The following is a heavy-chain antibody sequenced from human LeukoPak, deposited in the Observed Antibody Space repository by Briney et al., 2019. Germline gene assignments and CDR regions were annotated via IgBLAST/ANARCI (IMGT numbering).Heavy chain of an antibody. Sequence: GGSLRLSCAASGFTFSSYAMSWVRQAPGKGLEWVSAISGSGGSTYYADSVKGRFTISRDNSKNTLYLQMNSLRAEDTAVYYCAKDQNPEQYYYGSGSPWGQGTLVTVSS. D-gene: IGHD3-10*01. CDR2: ISGSGGST. CDR3: AKDQNPEQYYYGSGSP. J-gene: IGHJ5*02. V-gene: IGHV3-23*01. CDR1: GFTFSSYA.